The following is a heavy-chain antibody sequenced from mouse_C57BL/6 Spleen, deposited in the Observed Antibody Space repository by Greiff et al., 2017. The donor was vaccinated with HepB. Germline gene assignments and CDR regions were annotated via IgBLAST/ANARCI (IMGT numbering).Heavy chain of an antibody. CDR2: ISYDGSN. J-gene: IGHJ4*01. CDR3: ARGLLPYAMDY. CDR1: GYSITSGYY. Sequence: EVQLVESGPGLVKPSQSLSLTCSVTGYSITSGYYWNWIRQFPGNKLEWMGYISYDGSNNYNPSLKNRISITRDTSKNQFFLKLNSVTTEDTATYYCARGLLPYAMDYWGQGTSVTVSS. V-gene: IGHV3-6*01. D-gene: IGHD5-5*01.